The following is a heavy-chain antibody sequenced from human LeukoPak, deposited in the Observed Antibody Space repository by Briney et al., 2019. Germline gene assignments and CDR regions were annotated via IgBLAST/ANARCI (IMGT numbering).Heavy chain of an antibody. Sequence: GASVKVSCKASGYTFTSYGISLVRQAPGQGLEWMGWISAYNGNTNYAQKLQGRVTMTTDTSTSTAYMELRSLRSDDTAVYYCAREAYYYDSSGYYEAFDIWGQGTMVTVSS. J-gene: IGHJ3*02. V-gene: IGHV1-18*01. CDR3: AREAYYYDSSGYYEAFDI. D-gene: IGHD3-22*01. CDR2: ISAYNGNT. CDR1: GYTFTSYG.